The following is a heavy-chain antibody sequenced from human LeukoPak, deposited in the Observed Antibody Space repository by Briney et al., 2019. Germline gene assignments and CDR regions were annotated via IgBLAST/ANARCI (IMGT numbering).Heavy chain of an antibody. V-gene: IGHV4-28*01. CDR2: IYYSGST. CDR1: GYSISGGNW. J-gene: IGHJ3*01. Sequence: PSETLSLTCAVSGYSISGGNWWGWIRQPPGKGLEWVGYIYYSGSTYYNPSFKVRVPMSVDTSKNQFSLKRSSVTAVDTAVYYCGKESGRGTFDVWGQGTMVTVSS. D-gene: IGHD3-10*01. CDR3: GKESGRGTFDV.